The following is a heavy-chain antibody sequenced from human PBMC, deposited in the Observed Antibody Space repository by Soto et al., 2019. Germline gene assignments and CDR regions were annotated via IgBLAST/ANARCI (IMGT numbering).Heavy chain of an antibody. CDR1: GYSVSSGYY. Sequence: XAILSLSCAVCGYSVSSGYYWCWIRPPPGKGLEWIGSIYHSGSTYYNPSLKSRVTISVDTSKNQFSLKLSSVTAADTAVYYCARGADCGGDCYQDYWGQGTLVTV. V-gene: IGHV4-38-2*01. D-gene: IGHD2-21*02. J-gene: IGHJ4*02. CDR3: ARGADCGGDCYQDY. CDR2: IYHSGST.